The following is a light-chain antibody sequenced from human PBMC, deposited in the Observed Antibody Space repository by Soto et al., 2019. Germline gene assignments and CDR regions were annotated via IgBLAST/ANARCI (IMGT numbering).Light chain of an antibody. CDR3: QQYNSYSPT. Sequence: DIHMTQSPSTLSASVGDRFTLTCRASQSISVWLAWYQQKAGKAPNVLIYKASRLESGVPSRFRGSGSETEFTLTISGLQPGDSETYYCQQYNSYSPTFGQGTKVDIK. V-gene: IGKV1-5*03. J-gene: IGKJ1*01. CDR1: QSISVW. CDR2: KAS.